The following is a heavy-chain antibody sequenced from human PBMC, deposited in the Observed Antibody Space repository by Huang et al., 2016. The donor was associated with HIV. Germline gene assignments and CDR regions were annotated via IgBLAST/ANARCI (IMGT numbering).Heavy chain of an antibody. CDR1: GFIFDYFG. Sequence: QVQLVESGGGVVQPGGSLRLSCGASGFIFDYFGMHWVRQAPGKGMEWVAVIRSDGSNEYNGEAVKGRFSISRDNFENMVYLQMNSLGDGDTAIYYCARAVDGFNSKGFYMDVWGKGTAVIVSS. CDR2: IRSDGSNE. D-gene: IGHD5-12*01. J-gene: IGHJ6*03. V-gene: IGHV3-30*02. CDR3: ARAVDGFNSKGFYMDV.